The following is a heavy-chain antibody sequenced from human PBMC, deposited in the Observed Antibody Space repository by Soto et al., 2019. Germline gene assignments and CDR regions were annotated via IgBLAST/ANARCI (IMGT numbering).Heavy chain of an antibody. J-gene: IGHJ5*02. V-gene: IGHV4-39*01. CDR2: IHSSGSA. D-gene: IGHD6-19*01. CDR3: ARRPRAVAGMDNWFDP. Sequence: QLQLQESGPGLVKPSETLSLTCTVSGGSISSSSITYYWGWIRQPPGKGPEWIGGIHSSGSAYYNPSLKSRVTVSIDVSKNEFSLKLGSVTAADTAVYYCARRPRAVAGMDNWFDPWGQGILVTVSS. CDR1: GGSISSSSITYY.